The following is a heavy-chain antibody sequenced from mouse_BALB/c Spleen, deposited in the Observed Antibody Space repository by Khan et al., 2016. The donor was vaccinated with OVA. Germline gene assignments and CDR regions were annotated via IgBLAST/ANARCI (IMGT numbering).Heavy chain of an antibody. CDR1: GYSITSGYA. V-gene: IGHV3-2*02. Sequence: EVELVESGPGLVKPSQSLSLTCTVTGYSITSGYAWNWIRQFPGNKLEWMGYISYSGGTSYNPSLKSRISITRDTSKNQFFLQFNSVHTEDTATFYCARGNNYGYYFDYWGQGTTLTVSA. CDR2: ISYSGGT. D-gene: IGHD1-1*01. CDR3: ARGNNYGYYFDY. J-gene: IGHJ2*01.